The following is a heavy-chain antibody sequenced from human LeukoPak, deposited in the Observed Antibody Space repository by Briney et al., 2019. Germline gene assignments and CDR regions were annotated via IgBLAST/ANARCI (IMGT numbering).Heavy chain of an antibody. V-gene: IGHV4-31*03. D-gene: IGHD3-22*01. CDR1: GGSISSGSYY. Sequence: SETLSLTCTVSGGSISSGSYYWSWIRQHPGKGLEWIGYIYYSGSTYYNPSLKSRVTISVDTSKNQFSLKLSSVTAADTAVYYCAREVHDSSGYYPSGFDPWGQGTLVTVSS. CDR2: IYYSGST. J-gene: IGHJ5*02. CDR3: AREVHDSSGYYPSGFDP.